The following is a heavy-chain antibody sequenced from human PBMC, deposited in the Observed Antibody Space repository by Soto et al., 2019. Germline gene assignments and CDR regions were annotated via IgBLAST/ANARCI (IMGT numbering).Heavy chain of an antibody. D-gene: IGHD3-10*01. CDR3: TRGPRPTSVGTGAY. V-gene: IGHV3-74*01. CDR2: INYDGSST. J-gene: IGHJ4*02. Sequence: EVQLVESGGGLVQPGGSLRLSCAASGCTFSTYWMHWVRQAPGKGLVWVSRINYDGSSTDYADSVKGRFTISRDNAKNTLYLQMNTLTAEDTAVYYCTRGPRPTSVGTGAYWGQGTLVTVSS. CDR1: GCTFSTYW.